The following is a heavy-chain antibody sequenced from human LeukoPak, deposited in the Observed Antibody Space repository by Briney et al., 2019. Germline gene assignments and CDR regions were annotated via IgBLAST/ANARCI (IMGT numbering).Heavy chain of an antibody. CDR1: GGSISSYY. CDR2: IYYSGST. D-gene: IGHD3-22*01. J-gene: IGHJ4*02. CDR3: ARVLDYDSSGYYSE. V-gene: IGHV4-59*01. Sequence: SETLSLTCTVSGGSISSYYWSWIRQPPGKGLEWIGYIYYSGSTNYNPSLKSRVTISVDTSKNQFSLKLSSVTAADTAVYYCARVLDYDSSGYYSEWGQGTLVTVSS.